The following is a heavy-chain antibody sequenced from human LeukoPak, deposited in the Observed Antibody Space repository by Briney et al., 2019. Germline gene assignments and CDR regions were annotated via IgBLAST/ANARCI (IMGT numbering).Heavy chain of an antibody. CDR1: GGSISSSSYY. V-gene: IGHV4-39*01. Sequence: PSETLSLTCTVSGGSISSSSYYWGWICQPPGKGLEWIGSIYYSGSTYYNPSLKSRVTISVDTSKNQFSLKLSSVTAADTAVYYCARHCSDRYLSGYDCPHHYGMDVWGQGTTVTVSS. D-gene: IGHD5-12*01. J-gene: IGHJ6*02. CDR3: ARHCSDRYLSGYDCPHHYGMDV. CDR2: IYYSGST.